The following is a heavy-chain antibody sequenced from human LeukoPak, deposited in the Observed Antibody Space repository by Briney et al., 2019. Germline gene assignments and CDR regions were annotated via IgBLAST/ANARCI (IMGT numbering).Heavy chain of an antibody. V-gene: IGHV3-21*04. CDR3: ARSYTYLGAFDI. D-gene: IGHD1-14*01. J-gene: IGHJ3*02. CDR1: GVTFSSYS. Sequence: PGGSLRLSCAASGVTFSSYSMNWVRQAPGKGLEWVSSISSSSSYIYYADSVKGRFTISRDNAKNSLYLQMNSLRAEDTALYYCARSYTYLGAFDIWGQGTMVTVSS. CDR2: ISSSSSYI.